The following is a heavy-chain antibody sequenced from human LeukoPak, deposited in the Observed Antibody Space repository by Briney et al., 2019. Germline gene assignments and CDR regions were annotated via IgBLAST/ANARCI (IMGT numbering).Heavy chain of an antibody. D-gene: IGHD5-12*01. Sequence: GGSLRLSCAASGFTFSTYGMNWVRQAPGKGLEWISYISGSSSAIYYADSVKGRFTISRDNAKNSLYLQMNSLRAEDTAVYYCATYSGYDRIFDYWGQGTPVTVSS. J-gene: IGHJ4*02. CDR3: ATYSGYDRIFDY. CDR1: GFTFSTYG. V-gene: IGHV3-48*01. CDR2: ISGSSSAI.